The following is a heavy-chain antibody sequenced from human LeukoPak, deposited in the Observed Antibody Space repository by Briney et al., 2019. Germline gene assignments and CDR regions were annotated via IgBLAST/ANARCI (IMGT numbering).Heavy chain of an antibody. J-gene: IGHJ6*03. Sequence: ASVKVSCKASGYTFTGYYMHWVRQATGQGLEWMGWINPNSGGTNYAQKFQGRVTMTRDTSISTAYMELSRLRSDDTAVYYCASRASSSAYYYMDVWGKGTTVTVSS. CDR3: ASRASSSAYYYMDV. CDR1: GYTFTGYY. V-gene: IGHV1-2*02. D-gene: IGHD6-6*01. CDR2: INPNSGGT.